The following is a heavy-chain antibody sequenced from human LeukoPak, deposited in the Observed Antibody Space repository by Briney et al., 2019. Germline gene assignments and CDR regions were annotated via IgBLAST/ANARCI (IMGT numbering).Heavy chain of an antibody. CDR3: AKEEQLLYLY. V-gene: IGHV3-23*01. D-gene: IGHD2-2*02. J-gene: IGHJ4*02. CDR2: ISGSGGST. CDR1: GFTFSSYA. Sequence: GESLRLSCAASGFTFSSYAMSWVRQAPGKGLEWVSAISGSGGSTYYADSVKGRFTLSRDNSKNTLYLQMNSLRVEDTAVYYCAKEEQLLYLYWGQGTLVTVSS.